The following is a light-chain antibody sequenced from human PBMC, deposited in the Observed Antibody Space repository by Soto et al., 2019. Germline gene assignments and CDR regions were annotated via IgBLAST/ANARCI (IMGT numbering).Light chain of an antibody. J-gene: IGLJ2*01. V-gene: IGLV3-1*01. CDR1: KLGDKY. CDR3: QARDSSTAV. CDR2: QES. Sequence: SYELTQPPSVSVSPGQTASITCSGDKLGDKYACWYQQKPGQSPVLVIYQESKRPSGIPERFSGSNSGNTATLTISGTQAMDEADYYCQARDSSTAVFGGGTKLTVL.